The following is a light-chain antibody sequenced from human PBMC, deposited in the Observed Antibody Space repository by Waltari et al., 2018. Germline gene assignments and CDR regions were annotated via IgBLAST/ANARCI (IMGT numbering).Light chain of an antibody. CDR2: DDS. CDR3: SSYASSSSPHVV. V-gene: IGLV2-14*03. CDR1: SSDVGGYNY. Sequence: QSALTQPASVSGSPGQSITISCTGTSSDVGGYNYVAWYQQHPGNAPKPMFYDDSNRPPGCSNRYSGSKSGTTASLTISGLQAEDEADYYCSSYASSSSPHVVFGGGTKLTVL. J-gene: IGLJ2*01.